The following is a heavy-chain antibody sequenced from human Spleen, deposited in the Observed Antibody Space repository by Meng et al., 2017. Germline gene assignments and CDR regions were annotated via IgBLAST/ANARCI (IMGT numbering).Heavy chain of an antibody. Sequence: QVQLVESGGGVVQPGRSLRLSCAASGFTFSSYVMHWVRQAPGKGLEWVAIISYDGSNKYYTDSVKGRFTISRDNSKNTLYLQMNGLRAEDTAVYYCATEPTAMFDYWGQGTLVTVSS. CDR3: ATEPTAMFDY. CDR1: GFTFSSYV. V-gene: IGHV3-30*03. D-gene: IGHD5-18*01. J-gene: IGHJ4*02. CDR2: ISYDGSNK.